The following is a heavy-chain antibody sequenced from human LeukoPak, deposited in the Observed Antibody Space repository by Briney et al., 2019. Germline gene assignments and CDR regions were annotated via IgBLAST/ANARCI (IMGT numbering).Heavy chain of an antibody. CDR1: GYTFTGYY. V-gene: IGHV1-2*02. Sequence: ASVNVSCKASGYTFTGYYMHWVRQTPGQGLEWVGWINPNGGGTNFAQKFQGRVTLTRDTSITTAYLEVNRLESDDTAIYYCARENNSGWYRKAAFDYWGQGALVTVTS. CDR3: ARENNSGWYRKAAFDY. CDR2: INPNGGGT. J-gene: IGHJ4*02. D-gene: IGHD6-19*01.